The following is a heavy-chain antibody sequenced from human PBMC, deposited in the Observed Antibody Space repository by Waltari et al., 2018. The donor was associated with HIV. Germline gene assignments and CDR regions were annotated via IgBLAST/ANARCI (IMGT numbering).Heavy chain of an antibody. CDR2: IHSSGTA. Sequence: QLQESGPRLVKPSETLSLNCTVPGGSVSSNSYFWDTSPTYSWAWIRQPPGTGLEWGGSIHSSGTAHYNPSLSNRVTITLDVAMNQFSLNVTSVTAADTATYYWARRHFLDNNGYVVPRYFSYNNVEVWGQGTTVTVSS. CDR1: GGSVSSNSYFWDTSPTYS. CDR3: ARRHFLDNNGYVVPRYFSYNNVEV. D-gene: IGHD3-9*01. V-gene: IGHV4-39*01. J-gene: IGHJ6*02.